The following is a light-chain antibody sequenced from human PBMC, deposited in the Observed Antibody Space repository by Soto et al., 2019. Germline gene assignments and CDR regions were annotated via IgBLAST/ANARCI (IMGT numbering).Light chain of an antibody. CDR1: QSISNY. CDR3: QQSYSTPWT. Sequence: DIQVTQSPSSLSASVGDRVTITCRARQSISNYLSWYQQIPGKAPKLLIYAASTLRSGVSSRFSGSGSGTDFTLTISSLQPEDFATYYCQQSYSTPWTFGQGTKVEIK. V-gene: IGKV1-39*01. CDR2: AAS. J-gene: IGKJ1*01.